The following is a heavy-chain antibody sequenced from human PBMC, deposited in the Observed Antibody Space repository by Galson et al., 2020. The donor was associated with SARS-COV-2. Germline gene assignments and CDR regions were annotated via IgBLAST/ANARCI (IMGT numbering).Heavy chain of an antibody. Sequence: GGSLRLSCAASGFTFDDYGMSWVRQAPGKGLEWVSGINWNGGSTGYADSVKGRFTISRDNAKNSLYLQMNSLRAEDTALYHCARTYSGSYSGGSRGAFDIWGQGTMVTVSS. CDR3: ARTYSGSYSGGSRGAFDI. J-gene: IGHJ3*02. CDR2: INWNGGST. CDR1: GFTFDDYG. V-gene: IGHV3-20*01. D-gene: IGHD1-26*01.